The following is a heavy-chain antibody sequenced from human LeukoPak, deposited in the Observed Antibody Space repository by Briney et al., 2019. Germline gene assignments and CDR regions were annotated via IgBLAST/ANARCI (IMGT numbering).Heavy chain of an antibody. CDR3: ARVADYGYGDYGPLDY. Sequence: GGSLRLSCAASGFTFSSYWMSWVRQAPGKGLEWVANIKQDGSEKYYVDSVKGRFTISRDNAKNSLYLQMNSLRAEDTAVYYCARVADYGYGDYGPLDYWGQGTLVTVSS. V-gene: IGHV3-7*01. CDR2: IKQDGSEK. CDR1: GFTFSSYW. D-gene: IGHD4-17*01. J-gene: IGHJ4*02.